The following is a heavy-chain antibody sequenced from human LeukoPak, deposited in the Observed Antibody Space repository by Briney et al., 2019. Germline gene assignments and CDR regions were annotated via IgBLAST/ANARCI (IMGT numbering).Heavy chain of an antibody. CDR3: AKSGYYHWFDP. CDR2: ISDSGSST. J-gene: IGHJ5*02. D-gene: IGHD3-22*01. V-gene: IGHV3-23*01. Sequence: PGGSLRPSCAASGFTFSSYAVSWVRQAPGKGLEWVSTISDSGSSTYYADSVKGRFTISRDNSKNTLYLQMNSLRAEDTAVYYCAKSGYYHWFDPWGQGTLVTVSS. CDR1: GFTFSSYA.